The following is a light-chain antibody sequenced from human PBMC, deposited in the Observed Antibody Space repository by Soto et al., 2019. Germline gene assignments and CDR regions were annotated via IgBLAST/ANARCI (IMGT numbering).Light chain of an antibody. J-gene: IGKJ1*01. Sequence: DIQMTQSPSTLSAYVGDRVTITCRASQSISIWLAWYQQKPGKAPKILIYKASSLESGVPSRFSGSGSGTEFTLTISSLQPDYFATYYCQQYNSYTWTFGQGTKVDIK. CDR2: KAS. CDR1: QSISIW. CDR3: QQYNSYTWT. V-gene: IGKV1-5*03.